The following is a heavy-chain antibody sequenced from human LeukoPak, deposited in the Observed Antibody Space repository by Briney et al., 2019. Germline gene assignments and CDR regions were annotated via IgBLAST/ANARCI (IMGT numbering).Heavy chain of an antibody. D-gene: IGHD7-27*01. J-gene: IGHJ6*02. Sequence: GGSLTLPCAASGFPFNNYWMSWVRQAPGKGLEGVAFIKQNGSENYYVDSVKGRFPISRDNAKNSLYLQMNSLRAEDTAVYYCANHWGSYYYGMDVWGQGTTVAVSS. V-gene: IGHV3-7*01. CDR2: IKQNGSEN. CDR1: GFPFNNYW. CDR3: ANHWGSYYYGMDV.